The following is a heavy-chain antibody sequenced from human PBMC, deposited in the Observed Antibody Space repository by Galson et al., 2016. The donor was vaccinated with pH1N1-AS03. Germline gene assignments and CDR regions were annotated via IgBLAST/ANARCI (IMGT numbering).Heavy chain of an antibody. CDR3: ARAGIAASYSHYYYLDV. V-gene: IGHV3-7*04. CDR1: GFTFSSYW. CDR2: IKEDGSEK. D-gene: IGHD6-25*01. J-gene: IGHJ6*03. Sequence: SLRLSCAASGFTFSSYWMSWVRQAPGKGLEWVANIKEDGSEKYYVDSVKGRFTISRDNGKNSLYLQMNSLRAEDTAVYFCARAGIAASYSHYYYLDVWGKGATVTVSS.